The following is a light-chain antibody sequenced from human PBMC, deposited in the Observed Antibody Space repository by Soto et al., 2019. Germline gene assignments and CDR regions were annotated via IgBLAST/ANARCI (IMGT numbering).Light chain of an antibody. CDR3: YSYGCNNKWAV. CDR1: SSDVGGYNF. Sequence: QSALTQPLSASGSPGQSVAISCTGTSSDVGGYNFVSWYQQHPGKAPKLIIYEVSNRPSGVPARFSGSKSGNTASLTVSVLQGDDAAEYYCYSYGCNNKWAVFGVGTKVTVL. J-gene: IGLJ2*01. CDR2: EVS. V-gene: IGLV2-8*01.